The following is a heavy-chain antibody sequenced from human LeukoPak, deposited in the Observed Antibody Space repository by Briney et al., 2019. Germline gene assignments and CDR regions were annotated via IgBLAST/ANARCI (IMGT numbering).Heavy chain of an antibody. V-gene: IGHV1-2*02. Sequence: GASVKVSCKASGYTFTGYYMHWVRQAPGQGLEWMGWINPSSGGTNYAQKFQGRVTMTRDTSISTAYMELSRLRSDDTAVYYCATMYSSSWYWFDPWGQGTLVTVSS. CDR2: INPSSGGT. CDR1: GYTFTGYY. J-gene: IGHJ5*02. D-gene: IGHD6-13*01. CDR3: ATMYSSSWYWFDP.